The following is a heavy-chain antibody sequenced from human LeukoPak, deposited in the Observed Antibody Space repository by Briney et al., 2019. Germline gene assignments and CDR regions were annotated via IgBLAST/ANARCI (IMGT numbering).Heavy chain of an antibody. J-gene: IGHJ4*02. CDR1: GFTLSSYA. CDR2: ISGSADNT. V-gene: IGHV3-23*01. CDR3: AKQGFGC. Sequence: PGGSLRLSCTASGFTLSSYAMSWVRQAPGEGLEWVSTISGSADNTNYAEAVKGRFTISRDNSKNTMYLQMNSLRAVDTAVYYCAKQGFGCWGQGTLVTVSS.